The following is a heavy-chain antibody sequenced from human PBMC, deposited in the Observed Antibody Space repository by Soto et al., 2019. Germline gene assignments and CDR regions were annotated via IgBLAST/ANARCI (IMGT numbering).Heavy chain of an antibody. CDR2: IYNSGST. D-gene: IGHD4-17*01. J-gene: IGHJ6*02. CDR1: GGSISSGGYY. V-gene: IGHV4-31*03. CDR3: AREVEVTTQEYYYYGMDV. Sequence: QVQLQESGPGLVKPSQTLSLTCTVSGGSISSGGYYWSWIRQHPGKGLEGIGYIYNSGSTYYNPSLKSRVTISVDTSKNQFSLKLSSVTAADTAVYYCAREVEVTTQEYYYYGMDVWGQGTTVTVSS.